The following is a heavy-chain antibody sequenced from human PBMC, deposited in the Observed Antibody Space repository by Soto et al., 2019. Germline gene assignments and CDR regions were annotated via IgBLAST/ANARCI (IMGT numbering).Heavy chain of an antibody. D-gene: IGHD3-10*01. CDR1: GFPFSGSA. CDR3: VRDHYHNMDV. J-gene: IGHJ6*04. Sequence: VQLVESGGGLVQPGGSLKLSCAASGFPFSGSAMHWVRQASGKGLEWVGRIRSKPNSYATAYGESVKGRLTISRKDSKNTAYLQMNSLKNEDTAVYYCVRDHYHNMDVWGRSTTVTVSP. CDR2: IRSKPNSYAT. V-gene: IGHV3-73*02.